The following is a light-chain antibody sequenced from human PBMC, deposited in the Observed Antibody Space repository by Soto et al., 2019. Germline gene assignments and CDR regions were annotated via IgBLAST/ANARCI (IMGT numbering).Light chain of an antibody. V-gene: IGKV4-1*01. CDR2: WAS. CDR3: QQHYSTPYT. CDR1: QSVLYSSNNKNY. J-gene: IGKJ2*01. Sequence: DIVMTQSPDSLAVSLGERATINCKSSQSVLYSSNNKNYLAWYQQKPGQPPKLLIYWASTRESGVPDRFSGSGFGTDFTLTISSLQDEDVAVYYCQQHYSTPYTFGQGTKLEIK.